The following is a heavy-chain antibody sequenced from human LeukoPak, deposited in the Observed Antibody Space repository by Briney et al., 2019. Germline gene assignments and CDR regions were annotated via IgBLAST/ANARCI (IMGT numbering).Heavy chain of an antibody. CDR1: GGTFSSYA. Sequence: SVKVSCKASGGTFSSYAISWVRQAPGQGLEWMGRIIPILGIANYAQKFQGRVTITADKSTSTAYMELSSLRSEDTAVYYCARVTVGATGYYFDYWGQGTLVTVSS. J-gene: IGHJ4*02. V-gene: IGHV1-69*04. CDR2: IIPILGIA. D-gene: IGHD1-26*01. CDR3: ARVTVGATGYYFDY.